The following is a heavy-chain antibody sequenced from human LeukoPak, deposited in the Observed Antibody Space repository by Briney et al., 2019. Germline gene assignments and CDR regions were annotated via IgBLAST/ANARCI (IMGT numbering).Heavy chain of an antibody. CDR1: GFTFSSYS. D-gene: IGHD6-13*01. V-gene: IGHV3-7*01. J-gene: IGHJ4*02. Sequence: AGGSLRLSCTASGFTFSSYSMNWVRQAPGKGLEWVANIKQDGSEKYYVDSVKGRFTISRDNAKNSLYLQMNSLRAEDTAVYYCASTGSSWYYFDYWGQGTLVTVSS. CDR2: IKQDGSEK. CDR3: ASTGSSWYYFDY.